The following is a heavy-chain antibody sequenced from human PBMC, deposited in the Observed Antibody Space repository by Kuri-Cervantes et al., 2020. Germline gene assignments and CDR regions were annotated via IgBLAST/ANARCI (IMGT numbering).Heavy chain of an antibody. CDR2: IKEDGSER. Sequence: GGSLRLSCAASGFTFSNYWMDWVRQAPGKGLEWVATIKEDGSERYYVDSVKGRFTVSRDNSKNTLYLQMNSLRAEDTAVYYCARGNCSSTSYYPLGYMDVWGKGTTVTVSS. D-gene: IGHD2-2*01. CDR1: GFTFSNYW. V-gene: IGHV3-7*02. CDR3: ARGNCSSTSYYPLGYMDV. J-gene: IGHJ6*03.